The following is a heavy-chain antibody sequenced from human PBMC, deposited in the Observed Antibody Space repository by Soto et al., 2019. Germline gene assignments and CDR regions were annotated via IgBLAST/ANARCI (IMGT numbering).Heavy chain of an antibody. D-gene: IGHD6-25*01. Sequence: GGSLRLSCAASGFTFSSYAMHWVRQAPGKGLEWVAVISYDGSNKYYADSVKGRFTISRDNSKNTLYLQMNSLRAEDTAVYYCARARAALRFYFDYWGQGTLVTVSS. CDR1: GFTFSSYA. J-gene: IGHJ4*02. CDR3: ARARAALRFYFDY. CDR2: ISYDGSNK. V-gene: IGHV3-30-3*01.